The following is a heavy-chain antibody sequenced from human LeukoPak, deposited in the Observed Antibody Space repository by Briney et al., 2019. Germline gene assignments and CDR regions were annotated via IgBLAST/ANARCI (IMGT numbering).Heavy chain of an antibody. CDR1: GFTFSSYE. Sequence: GGSLRLSCAASGFTFSSYELNWVRQAPGKGLEWVSYISDTGSTIYYADSVEGRFTISRDNAKNSLYLQMNSLRAEDTAVYYCARGSLVRYYGSGTYRIRAGFDYWGQGTLVTVSS. D-gene: IGHD3-10*01. V-gene: IGHV3-48*03. J-gene: IGHJ4*02. CDR3: ARGSLVRYYGSGTYRIRAGFDY. CDR2: ISDTGSTI.